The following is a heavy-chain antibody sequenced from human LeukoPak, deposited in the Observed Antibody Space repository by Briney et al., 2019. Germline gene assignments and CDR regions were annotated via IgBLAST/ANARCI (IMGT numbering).Heavy chain of an antibody. J-gene: IGHJ4*02. CDR1: GFTFSSYA. CDR3: AKDPRPYYDVPVGY. Sequence: GGSLRLSCAASGFTFSSYAMSWVRQAPGKGLEWVSAISGSGGSTYYADSVKGRFTISRDNSKNTLYLQMNSLRAEDTAVYYCAKDPRPYYDVPVGYWGQGTLVTVSP. D-gene: IGHD3-3*01. CDR2: ISGSGGST. V-gene: IGHV3-23*01.